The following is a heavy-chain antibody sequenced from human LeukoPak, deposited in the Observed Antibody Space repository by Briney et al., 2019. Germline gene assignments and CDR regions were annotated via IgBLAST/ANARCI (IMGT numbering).Heavy chain of an antibody. Sequence: SETLSLTCTVSGGSISSSSYYWGWIRQPPGKGLEWIGSIYYSGRNYYNPSLKSRVTMSVDTSKNQFSLELRSVTAAGTAAYYCARHAIGRDGYNFPEQWGQGTLVTVSS. V-gene: IGHV4-39*01. D-gene: IGHD5-24*01. CDR2: IYYSGRN. CDR3: ARHAIGRDGYNFPEQ. J-gene: IGHJ4*02. CDR1: GGSISSSSYY.